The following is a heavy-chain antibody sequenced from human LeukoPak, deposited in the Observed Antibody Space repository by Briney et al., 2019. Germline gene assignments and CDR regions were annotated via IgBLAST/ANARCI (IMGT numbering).Heavy chain of an antibody. Sequence: GGSLRLSCAASGFTFSHYSMNWVRQAPGKGLEWVSYISSSSSTIYYADSVKGRFTISRDNAKNSLYLKVNSLRDEDTAVYYCARDAVGWDYWGQGALVTVSS. CDR2: ISSSSSTI. D-gene: IGHD2-15*01. J-gene: IGHJ4*02. CDR1: GFTFSHYS. CDR3: ARDAVGWDY. V-gene: IGHV3-48*02.